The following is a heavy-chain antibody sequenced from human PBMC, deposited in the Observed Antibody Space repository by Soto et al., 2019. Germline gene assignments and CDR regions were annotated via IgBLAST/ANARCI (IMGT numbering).Heavy chain of an antibody. Sequence: QVQLVQSGAEVKKPGSSVKVSCKASGGTFSSYTISWVRQAPGQGLEWMGRIIPILGIANYAQKFQGRVTITADKATSKAYMELSSLRSEDTAVYYCARSPSSGRAGWFDPWGQGTLVTVSS. CDR3: ARSPSSGRAGWFDP. CDR1: GGTFSSYT. V-gene: IGHV1-69*02. D-gene: IGHD6-25*01. J-gene: IGHJ5*02. CDR2: IIPILGIA.